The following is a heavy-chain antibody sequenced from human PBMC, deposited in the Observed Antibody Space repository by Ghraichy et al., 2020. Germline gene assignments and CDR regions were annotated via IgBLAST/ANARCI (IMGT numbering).Heavy chain of an antibody. CDR1: GFTFSTYN. CDR2: ISSSSSTI. V-gene: IGHV3-48*02. D-gene: IGHD4-17*01. J-gene: IGHJ4*02. Sequence: GGSLRLSCAASGFTFSTYNMNWVRQAPGKGLEWVSYISSSSSTIYYADSVRGRFTISRDNAKNSLYLQMNSLRDEDTAVYYCARGTPRGSDYGDYVGDYWGQGTLVTVSS. CDR3: ARGTPRGSDYGDYVGDY.